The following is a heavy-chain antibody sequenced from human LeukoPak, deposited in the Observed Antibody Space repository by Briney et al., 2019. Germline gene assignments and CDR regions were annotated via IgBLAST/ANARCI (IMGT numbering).Heavy chain of an antibody. V-gene: IGHV3-7*03. CDR1: GFTFSSYW. CDR3: AKAGKRRDYYYYMDV. J-gene: IGHJ6*03. CDR2: IKQDGSEK. Sequence: GGSLRLSCAASGFTFSSYWMSWVRQAPGKGLEWVANIKQDGSEKYYADSARGRFTISRDNAKNSLYLQMNSLRAEDMALYYCAKAGKRRDYYYYMDVWGKGTTVTVSS. D-gene: IGHD1-14*01.